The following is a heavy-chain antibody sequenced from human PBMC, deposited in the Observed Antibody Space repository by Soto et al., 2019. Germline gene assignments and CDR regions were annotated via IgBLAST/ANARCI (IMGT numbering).Heavy chain of an antibody. Sequence: GGSLRLSCEATGFTFSSHEMNWVRQTPGKRLEWIAKISGSGSTINYADSVKGRFTISRDNVQRTLHLQMDSLRVEATGVYYCARGGVYWGRGTLVTVSS. V-gene: IGHV3-48*03. CDR3: ARGGVY. CDR2: ISGSGSTI. CDR1: GFTFSSHE. J-gene: IGHJ1*01. D-gene: IGHD2-8*01.